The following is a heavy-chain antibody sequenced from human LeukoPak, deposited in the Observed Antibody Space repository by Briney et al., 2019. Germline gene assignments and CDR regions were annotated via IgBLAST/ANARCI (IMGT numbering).Heavy chain of an antibody. V-gene: IGHV3-23*01. Sequence: GSLELSCATSGFHLSSFAMGWVRPAPGEGLGGGSTINGGGVNTHYADSVGVRFTISRDNSKNTLFLQMNSLRDEDTAVYYCAKDLYSNYGPADYWGQGNLVTVSS. CDR2: INGGGVNT. J-gene: IGHJ4*02. CDR3: AKDLYSNYGPADY. D-gene: IGHD4-11*01. CDR1: GFHLSSFA.